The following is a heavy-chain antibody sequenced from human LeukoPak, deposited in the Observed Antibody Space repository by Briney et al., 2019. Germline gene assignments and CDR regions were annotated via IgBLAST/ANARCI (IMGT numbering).Heavy chain of an antibody. Sequence: GGSLRLSCAASGFTVSSNYMSWVRQAPGKGLEGVSVIYSGGSTYYADSVKGRFTISRDNSKNTLYLQMNSLGAEDTAVYYCARALAYCGGDCYWEDDAFDIWGQGTMVTVSS. CDR1: GFTVSSNY. CDR3: ARALAYCGGDCYWEDDAFDI. V-gene: IGHV3-66*01. J-gene: IGHJ3*02. CDR2: IYSGGST. D-gene: IGHD2-21*02.